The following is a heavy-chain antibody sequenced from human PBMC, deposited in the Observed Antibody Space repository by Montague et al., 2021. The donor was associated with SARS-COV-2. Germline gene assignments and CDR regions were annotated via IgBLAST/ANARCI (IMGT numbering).Heavy chain of an antibody. J-gene: IGHJ6*02. D-gene: IGHD3-10*01. CDR3: ARAGSGGYSFYYYYGMDV. CDR2: IYYSGST. CDR1: GGSISSYY. V-gene: IGHV4-59*08. Sequence: SETLSLTCTVSGGSISSYYWSWIRQPPGTGLEWIGYIYYSGSTNYNPSLKSRVTISVDTSKNQFSLKLSSVTAADTAAYYCARAGSGGYSFYYYYGMDVWGQGTTVTVSS.